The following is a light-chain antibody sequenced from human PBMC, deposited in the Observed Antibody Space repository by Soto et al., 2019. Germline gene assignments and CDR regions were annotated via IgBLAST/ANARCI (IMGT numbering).Light chain of an antibody. CDR3: QQLNNYPLT. J-gene: IGKJ4*01. CDR1: QGISSS. CDR2: AAS. V-gene: IGKV1-9*01. Sequence: DIPLTQSPTFLSASVGDRVTITCRASQGISSSLAWYQQKPGKAPKILIYAASTLESGVPSRFSGSGSGTELTLTISSLQPEDFGTYYCQQLNNYPLTFGGGTKVEIK.